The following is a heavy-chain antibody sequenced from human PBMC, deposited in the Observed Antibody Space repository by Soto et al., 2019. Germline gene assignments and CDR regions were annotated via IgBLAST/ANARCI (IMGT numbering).Heavy chain of an antibody. CDR1: GYTFTSYY. J-gene: IGHJ6*02. CDR2: INPSGGST. D-gene: IGHD3-10*01. Sequence: ASVKVSCKASGYTFTSYYMHWVRQAPGQGLEWMGIINPSGGSTSYAQKFKGRVTMTRDTSTSTVYMEMSSLRSEDTAVYYCARDRGDAYYYYYGMDVWGQGTTVTVSS. CDR3: ARDRGDAYYYYYGMDV. V-gene: IGHV1-46*01.